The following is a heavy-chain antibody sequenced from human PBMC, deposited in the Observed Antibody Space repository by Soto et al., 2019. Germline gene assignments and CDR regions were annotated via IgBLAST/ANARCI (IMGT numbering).Heavy chain of an antibody. D-gene: IGHD3-16*02. CDR3: TRTHYDYVWGSYRYIGYYGMDV. V-gene: IGHV3-49*03. CDR1: GFTFGDYA. Sequence: GGSLRLSCTASGFTFGDYAMSWFRQAPGKGLEWVGFIRSKAYGGTTEYAASVKGRFTISRDDSKSIAYLQMNSLKTEDTAVYYCTRTHYDYVWGSYRYIGYYGMDVWGQGT. J-gene: IGHJ6*02. CDR2: IRSKAYGGTT.